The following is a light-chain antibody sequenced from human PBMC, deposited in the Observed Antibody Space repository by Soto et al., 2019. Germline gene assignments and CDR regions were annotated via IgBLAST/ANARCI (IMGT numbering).Light chain of an antibody. Sequence: QLVLTQSPSASASLGASVKLTCTLSSGHRSYAIAWHQQQPEKGPRYLMKLNSDGSHSKGDGIPDRFSGSSSGAERYLTISSLQSEDEADYYCQTWASGIEVFGGGTKVTVL. V-gene: IGLV4-69*01. J-gene: IGLJ2*01. CDR3: QTWASGIEV. CDR1: SGHRSYA. CDR2: LNSDGSH.